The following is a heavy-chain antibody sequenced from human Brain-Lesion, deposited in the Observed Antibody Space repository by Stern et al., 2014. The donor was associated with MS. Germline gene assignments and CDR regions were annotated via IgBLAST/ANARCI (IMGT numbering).Heavy chain of an antibody. CDR3: ARDQRGITIFGVVTDYYYLGMDV. CDR1: GYIFTGYY. CDR2: INPNTGGT. Sequence: VQLAESGAEVKKPGASVKVSCKTSGYIFTGYYIHWVRQAPGQGLEWMAWINPNTGGTKYAQKFQGRVAMGRDTSISTAYVELSSLTSDDTAVYYCARDQRGITIFGVVTDYYYLGMDVWGQGTTVTVSS. V-gene: IGHV1-2*02. D-gene: IGHD3-3*01. J-gene: IGHJ6*02.